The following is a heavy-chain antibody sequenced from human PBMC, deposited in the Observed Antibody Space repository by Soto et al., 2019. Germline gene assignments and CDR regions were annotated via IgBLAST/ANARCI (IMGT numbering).Heavy chain of an antibody. J-gene: IGHJ4*02. CDR3: ARSSPIAAAAYYVDY. CDR1: GFTVSSNY. D-gene: IGHD6-13*01. Sequence: GGSLRLSCAASGFTVSSNYMSWVRQAPGKGLEWVSVIYSGGSTYYADSVKGRFTISRDNSKNTLYLQMNSLRAEDTAVYYCARSSPIAAAAYYVDYWGQGTLVTVSS. V-gene: IGHV3-66*02. CDR2: IYSGGST.